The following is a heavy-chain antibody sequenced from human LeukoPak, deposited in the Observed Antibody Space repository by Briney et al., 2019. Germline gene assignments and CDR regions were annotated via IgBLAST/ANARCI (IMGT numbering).Heavy chain of an antibody. J-gene: IGHJ4*02. Sequence: GGSLRLSCAASGFTFSSYWMHWVRQAPGKGLVWVSRINSDGSSTSYADSVKGRFTISRDNAKNTLYLQMNSLRAEDTAAYYCARGAVAGRYFDYWGQGTLVTVSS. D-gene: IGHD6-19*01. CDR1: GFTFSSYW. V-gene: IGHV3-74*01. CDR2: INSDGSST. CDR3: ARGAVAGRYFDY.